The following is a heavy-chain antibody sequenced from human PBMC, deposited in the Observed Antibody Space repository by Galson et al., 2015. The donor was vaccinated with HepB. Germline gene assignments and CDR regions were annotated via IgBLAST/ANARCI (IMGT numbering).Heavy chain of an antibody. Sequence: LRLSCAASGFTFSSYGMHWVRQAPGKGLEWVAVIWYDGSNKYYADSVKGRFTISRDNSKNTLYLQMNSLRAEDTAVYYCARDQVVTSGYGGGYYYGMDVWGQGTTVTVSS. J-gene: IGHJ6*02. CDR1: GFTFSSYG. V-gene: IGHV3-33*01. CDR3: ARDQVVTSGYGGGYYYGMDV. D-gene: IGHD3-3*01. CDR2: IWYDGSNK.